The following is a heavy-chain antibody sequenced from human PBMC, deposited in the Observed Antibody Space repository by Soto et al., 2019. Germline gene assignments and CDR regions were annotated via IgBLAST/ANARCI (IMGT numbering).Heavy chain of an antibody. CDR1: GGTFSSYA. J-gene: IGHJ4*02. Sequence: SVKVSCKASGGTFSSYAISWVRQAPGQGLEWMGGIIPIFGTANYAQKFQGRVTITADESTSTAYMELSSLRSEDTAVYYCARSSANYYDSSGYSLPLDYWGQGTLVTVSS. D-gene: IGHD3-22*01. CDR2: IIPIFGTA. CDR3: ARSSANYYDSSGYSLPLDY. V-gene: IGHV1-69*13.